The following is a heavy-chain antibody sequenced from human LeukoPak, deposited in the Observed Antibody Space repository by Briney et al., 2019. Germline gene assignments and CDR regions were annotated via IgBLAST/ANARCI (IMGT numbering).Heavy chain of an antibody. CDR2: ISSSSSTI. D-gene: IGHD2-2*01. Sequence: GGSLRLSCAASGFTFSSYAMHWVRQAPGKGLEWVSYISSSSSTIHYADSVKGRFTISRDNAKNSLYLQMNSPRAEDTAVYYCARDIVVVPAAMGLYYYYYMDVWGKGTTVTVSS. V-gene: IGHV3-48*04. J-gene: IGHJ6*03. CDR3: ARDIVVVPAAMGLYYYYYMDV. CDR1: GFTFSSYA.